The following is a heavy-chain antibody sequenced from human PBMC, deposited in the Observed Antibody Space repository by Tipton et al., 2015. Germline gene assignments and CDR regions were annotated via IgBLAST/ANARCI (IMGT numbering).Heavy chain of an antibody. CDR3: VKDGYYYDSGGYSPLDY. J-gene: IGHJ4*02. CDR2: ITTNGYST. V-gene: IGHV3-64D*08. D-gene: IGHD3-22*01. CDR1: GFTLSRYA. Sequence: SLRLSCSAAGFTLSRYAMNWVRQAPGKGLEYVSAITTNGYSTYYADSVRGRFTISRDNSKNTLYLQMSGLRAEDTAVYYCVKDGYYYDSGGYSPLDYWGQGTLVTVSS.